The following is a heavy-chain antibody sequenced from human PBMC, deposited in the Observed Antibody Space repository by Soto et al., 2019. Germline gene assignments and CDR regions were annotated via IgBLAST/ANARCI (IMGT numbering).Heavy chain of an antibody. Sequence: PGGSLRLSCAASGFTFSSYAMSRVRQAPGKGLEWVSAISGSGGSTYYADSVKGRFTISRDNSKNTLYLQVNSLRAEDTAVYYCAKVGSGWYLAFDIWGQGTMVTVSS. CDR2: ISGSGGST. CDR1: GFTFSSYA. J-gene: IGHJ3*02. V-gene: IGHV3-23*01. CDR3: AKVGSGWYLAFDI. D-gene: IGHD6-19*01.